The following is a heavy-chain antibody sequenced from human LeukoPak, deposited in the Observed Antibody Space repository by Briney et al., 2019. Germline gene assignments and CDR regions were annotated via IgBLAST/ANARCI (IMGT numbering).Heavy chain of an antibody. CDR2: IYYSGST. D-gene: IGHD3-22*01. Sequence: SETLSLTCTASGGSISSYYWSWIRQPPGKGLEWIGYIYYSGSTNYNPSLKSRVTISVDTSKNQFSLKLSSVTAADTAVYYCARYYDSSGYDRLAFDIWGQGTMVTVSS. J-gene: IGHJ3*02. CDR3: ARYYDSSGYDRLAFDI. V-gene: IGHV4-59*01. CDR1: GGSISSYY.